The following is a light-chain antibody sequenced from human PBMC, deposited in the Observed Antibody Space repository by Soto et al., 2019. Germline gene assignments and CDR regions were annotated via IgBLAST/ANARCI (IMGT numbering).Light chain of an antibody. J-gene: IGKJ3*01. V-gene: IGKV3-11*01. CDR3: QQRSNWGGT. CDR2: DAS. CDR1: QSVSSY. Sequence: EIVLTQSPATLSLSPGERATLSCRASQSVSSYLAWYQQKPGQAPRLLIYDASNRATGIPARFSGSGSGTDITLTISSLEPEDFAVYYCQQRSNWGGTFGPGTKVDIK.